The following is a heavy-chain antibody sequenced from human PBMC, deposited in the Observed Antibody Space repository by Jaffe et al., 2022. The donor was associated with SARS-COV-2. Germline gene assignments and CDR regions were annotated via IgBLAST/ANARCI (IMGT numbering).Heavy chain of an antibody. CDR2: ISYDGSNK. Sequence: QVQLVESGGGVVQPGRSLRLSCAASGFTFSSYAMHWVRQAPGKGLEWVAVISYDGSNKYYADSVKGRFTISRDNSKNTLYLQMNSLRAEDTAVYYCARERGLWFGEMWFDPWGQGTLVTVSS. D-gene: IGHD3-10*01. J-gene: IGHJ5*02. V-gene: IGHV3-30*04. CDR1: GFTFSSYA. CDR3: ARERGLWFGEMWFDP.